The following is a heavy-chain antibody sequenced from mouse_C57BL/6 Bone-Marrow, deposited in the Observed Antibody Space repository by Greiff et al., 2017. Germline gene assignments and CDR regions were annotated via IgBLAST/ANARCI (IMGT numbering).Heavy chain of an antibody. CDR3: ARHNWDGGYYDV. D-gene: IGHD4-1*01. J-gene: IGHJ1*03. CDR2: IDPNSGGT. V-gene: IGHV1-72*01. Sequence: VQLQQPGAELVKPGASVKLSCKASGYTFTSYWMHWVKQRPGRGLEWIGRIDPNSGGTTYNEKFKSKATLTVDKPSSTAYMQLSSLTSEDSAVYYCARHNWDGGYYDVWGTGTTVTVSS. CDR1: GYTFTSYW.